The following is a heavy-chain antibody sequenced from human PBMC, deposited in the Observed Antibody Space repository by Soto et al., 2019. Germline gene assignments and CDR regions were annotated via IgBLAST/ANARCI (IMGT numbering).Heavy chain of an antibody. CDR1: GFTLSDYP. V-gene: IGHV3-49*03. CDR3: TRAIRLSGDAFDI. J-gene: IGHJ3*02. Sequence: GGSLRLSCTASGFTLSDYPMSWFRQAPGKGLEWVAYIRTAAYGGTTEYAASVRDRFTISRDDSESIASLQMNSLKTEDTAVYYCTRAIRLSGDAFDIWGQGTMVTVSS. D-gene: IGHD3-9*01. CDR2: IRTAAYGGTT.